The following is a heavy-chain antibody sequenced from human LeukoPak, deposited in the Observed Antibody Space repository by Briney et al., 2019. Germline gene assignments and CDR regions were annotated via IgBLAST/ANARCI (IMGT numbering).Heavy chain of an antibody. CDR1: GGSVSSGSYY. CDR3: ARGGSYYNDAFDI. V-gene: IGHV4-61*01. D-gene: IGHD1-26*01. Sequence: KSSETLSLTCTVSGGSVSSGSYYWSWIRQPPGKGLEWIGYIYYSGSTNYNPSLKSRVTISVDTSKNQFSLKLSSVTAADTAVYYCARGGSYYNDAFDIWGQGTMVTVSS. J-gene: IGHJ3*02. CDR2: IYYSGST.